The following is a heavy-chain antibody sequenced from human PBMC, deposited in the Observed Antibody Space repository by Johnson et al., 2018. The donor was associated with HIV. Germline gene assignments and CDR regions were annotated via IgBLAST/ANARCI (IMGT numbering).Heavy chain of an antibody. CDR3: AREGFVVLPAAMRLFAFDI. CDR1: GFTFSDYY. J-gene: IGHJ3*02. CDR2: ISMSGRTI. Sequence: QVQLVESGGGVVQPGGSLRLSCAASGFTFSDYYMSWIRQAPGKGLEWVSYISMSGRTIYYADSVKGRFTISRDNAKNSLYLQMNSLRAEDTAVYYCAREGFVVLPAAMRLFAFDIWGQGTMVTVSS. V-gene: IGHV3-11*04. D-gene: IGHD2-2*01.